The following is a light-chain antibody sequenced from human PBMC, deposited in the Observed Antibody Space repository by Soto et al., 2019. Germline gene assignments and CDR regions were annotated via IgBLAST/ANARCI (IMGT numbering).Light chain of an antibody. J-gene: IGKJ4*01. V-gene: IGKV1-5*01. CDR3: QQYNSYPLT. Sequence: DIQVTQSPSTLPASVGDRVTISCRASQSIGSWLAWNQQKPGKAPKLLIYDASSLESGVPSRFSGSGSGTEFTLTISSLQPDDFATYYCQQYNSYPLTFGGGTKVDIK. CDR1: QSIGSW. CDR2: DAS.